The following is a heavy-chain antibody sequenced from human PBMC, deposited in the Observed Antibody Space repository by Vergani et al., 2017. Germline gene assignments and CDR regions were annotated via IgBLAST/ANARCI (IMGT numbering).Heavy chain of an antibody. CDR3: ARHRGSGGFFPSSYFCGMDV. J-gene: IGHJ6*02. D-gene: IGHD3-10*01. CDR2: IHHSGDT. V-gene: IGHV3-7*03. Sequence: EVQLVESGGGLVQPGGSLRLSCAASGFTFSSYWMSWVRQAPGKGLEWIGCIHHSGDTHYNSSLKSRVSISIVSSSKFSLSLTSVTAADTAIYYCARHRGSGGFFPSSYFCGMDVWGHGTTVTVSS. CDR1: GFTFSSYW.